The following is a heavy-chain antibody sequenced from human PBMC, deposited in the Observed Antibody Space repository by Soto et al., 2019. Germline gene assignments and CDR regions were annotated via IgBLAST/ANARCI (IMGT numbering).Heavy chain of an antibody. CDR1: GGTFSSYA. V-gene: IGHV1-69*13. J-gene: IGHJ4*02. Sequence: SVKVSCKASGGTFSSYAISWVRQAPGQGLEWMGGIIPIFGTANYAQKFQGRVTITADESTSTAYMELSSLRSEDTAVYYCARDAYYDSSGYYYPYYFDYSGQGPLVTVYS. CDR3: ARDAYYDSSGYYYPYYFDY. CDR2: IIPIFGTA. D-gene: IGHD3-22*01.